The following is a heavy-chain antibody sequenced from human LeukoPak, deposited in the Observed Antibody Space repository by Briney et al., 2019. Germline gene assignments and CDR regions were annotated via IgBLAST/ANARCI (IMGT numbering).Heavy chain of an antibody. CDR3: ARDLSGSGSYYNWFDP. J-gene: IGHJ5*02. V-gene: IGHV3-30*04. Sequence: QTGRSLRLSCAASGFTFSSYAMHWVRQAPGKGLEWVAVISHDGSNRYYADSVKGRFTISRDNSKNTLYLQMNSLRAEDTAVYYCARDLSGSGSYYNWFDPWGQGTLVTVSS. D-gene: IGHD3-10*01. CDR2: ISHDGSNR. CDR1: GFTFSSYA.